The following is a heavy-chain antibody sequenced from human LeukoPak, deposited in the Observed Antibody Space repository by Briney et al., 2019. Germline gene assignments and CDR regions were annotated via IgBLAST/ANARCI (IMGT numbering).Heavy chain of an antibody. CDR3: ARDGYCSSGSCYSHYYYGMDV. CDR1: GGSFSGYY. CDR2: INDSGST. Sequence: SETLPLTCAVYGGSFSGYYWSWIRQPPGKGLECIGEINDSGSTNYNPSLKSRVTISVDTSKNQFSLKLSSVTAADTAVYYCARDGYCSSGSCYSHYYYGMDVWGQGTTVTVSS. V-gene: IGHV4-34*01. D-gene: IGHD2-15*01. J-gene: IGHJ6*02.